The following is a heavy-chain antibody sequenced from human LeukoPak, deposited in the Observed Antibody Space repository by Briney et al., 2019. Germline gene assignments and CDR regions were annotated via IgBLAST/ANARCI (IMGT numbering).Heavy chain of an antibody. CDR3: ARGGYGSGSYGSSFDY. CDR1: GGSISSSNW. CDR2: IYHSGST. Sequence: SETLSLTCAVSGGSISSSNWWSWVRQPPGKGLEWIGEIYHSGSTNYNPSLKSRVTISVDNSKNQFSLKLSSVTAADTAMYYCARGGYGSGSYGSSFDYWGQGTLVTVSS. D-gene: IGHD3-10*01. J-gene: IGHJ4*02. V-gene: IGHV4-4*02.